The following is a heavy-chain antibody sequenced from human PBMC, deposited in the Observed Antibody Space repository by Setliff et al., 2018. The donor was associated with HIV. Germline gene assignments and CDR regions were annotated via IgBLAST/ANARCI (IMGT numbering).Heavy chain of an antibody. V-gene: IGHV1-69*10. Sequence: SVKVSCKASGDTFTRSTYTWVRRAPGQGLDWMGGIIPVLGITNYAQKFQGRVILTADESTSTLYMELTSLTYEDTAVYYCAKEVGGSYALGSKVLDSWGQGALVTVSS. J-gene: IGHJ4*02. CDR1: GDTFTRST. CDR2: IIPVLGIT. D-gene: IGHD3-16*01. CDR3: AKEVGGSYALGSKVLDS.